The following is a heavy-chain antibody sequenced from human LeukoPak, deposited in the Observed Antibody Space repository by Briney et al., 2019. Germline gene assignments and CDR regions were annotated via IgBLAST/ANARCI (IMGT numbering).Heavy chain of an antibody. D-gene: IGHD3-10*01. J-gene: IGHJ4*02. V-gene: IGHV4-59*01. CDR1: GASFSTYY. Sequence: SETLSLTCTVSGASFSTYYWSWIRQPPGKGLEWIGYIYYGGSTNYNPSLKSRVTISVDTSKNQFSLKLSSVTAADTAVYYCARNEARYYGSGSYPIFDYWGQGTLVTVSS. CDR2: IYYGGST. CDR3: ARNEARYYGSGSYPIFDY.